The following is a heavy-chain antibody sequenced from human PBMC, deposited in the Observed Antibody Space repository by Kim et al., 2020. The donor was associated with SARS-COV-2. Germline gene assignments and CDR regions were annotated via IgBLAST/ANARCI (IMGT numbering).Heavy chain of an antibody. CDR3: ARVGCSSTSCHSGLVPFDP. CDR2: IYYSGST. V-gene: IGHV4-31*03. D-gene: IGHD2-2*01. J-gene: IGHJ5*02. Sequence: SETLSLTCTVSGGSISSGGYYWSWIRQHPGKGLEWIGYIYYSGSTYYNPSLKSRVTISVDTSKNQFSLKLSSVTAADTAVYYCARVGCSSTSCHSGLVPFDPWGQGTLVTVSS. CDR1: GGSISSGGYY.